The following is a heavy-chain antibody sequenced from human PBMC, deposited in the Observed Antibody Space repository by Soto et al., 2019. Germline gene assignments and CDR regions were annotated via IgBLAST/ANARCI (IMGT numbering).Heavy chain of an antibody. CDR2: IKQDGSEK. V-gene: IGHV3-7*01. J-gene: IGHJ6*02. CDR3: ARDPGAGGAMDA. CDR1: GFTFSNAW. D-gene: IGHD1-26*01. Sequence: GGSLRLSCAASGFTFSNAWMSWVRQAPGKGLEWVANIKQDGSEKYYVDSVKGRFTISRDNAKNSLYLQMNSLRAEDTAVYYCARDPGAGGAMDAWGQGTTVTGSS.